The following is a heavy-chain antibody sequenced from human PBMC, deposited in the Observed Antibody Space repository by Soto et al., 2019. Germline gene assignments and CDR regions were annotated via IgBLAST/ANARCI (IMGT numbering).Heavy chain of an antibody. J-gene: IGHJ4*02. D-gene: IGHD1-26*01. CDR3: VRDDVGVGIDY. Sequence: EVQLVESGGGLVQTGGSLRLSCAASGFTFSSYWMHWVRQVPGKGLVWVSHIDSDGNSTTYADSVKGRFTISRDNAKNTVYLQMNSLRAEDTAVYYCVRDDVGVGIDYWGLGTLVTVSS. V-gene: IGHV3-74*03. CDR2: IDSDGNST. CDR1: GFTFSSYW.